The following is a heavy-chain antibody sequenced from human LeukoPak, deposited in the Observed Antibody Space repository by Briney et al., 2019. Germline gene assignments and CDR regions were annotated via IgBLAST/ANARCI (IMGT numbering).Heavy chain of an antibody. Sequence: SETLSLTCTVSGGSISSSSYYWGWIRQPPGKGLEWIGSIYYSGSTYYNPSLKSRVTISVDTSKNQFSLKLSSVTAADTAVYYCARDFTVVVPAAQNWNWFDPWGQGTLVTVSS. J-gene: IGHJ5*02. V-gene: IGHV4-39*07. D-gene: IGHD2-2*01. CDR2: IYYSGST. CDR3: ARDFTVVVPAAQNWNWFDP. CDR1: GGSISSSSYY.